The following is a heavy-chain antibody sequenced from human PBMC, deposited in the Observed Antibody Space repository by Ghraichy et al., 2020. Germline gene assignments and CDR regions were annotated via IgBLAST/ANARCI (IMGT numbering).Heavy chain of an antibody. D-gene: IGHD3-10*01. J-gene: IGHJ4*02. Sequence: GGSLRLSCAASGFTFSSYAMSWVRQASGKGLEWVSAISGSGGSTYYADSVKGRFTISRDNSKNTLYLQMNSLRAEDTAVYYCAKDFVYRGVRGVSPFDYWGQGTLVTVSS. CDR2: ISGSGGST. CDR1: GFTFSSYA. V-gene: IGHV3-23*01. CDR3: AKDFVYRGVRGVSPFDY.